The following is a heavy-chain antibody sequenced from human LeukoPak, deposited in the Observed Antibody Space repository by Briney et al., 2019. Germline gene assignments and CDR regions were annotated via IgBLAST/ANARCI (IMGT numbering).Heavy chain of an antibody. CDR3: ARATPTGPSNYGDYYYMDV. J-gene: IGHJ6*03. D-gene: IGHD4-11*01. V-gene: IGHV4-30-2*01. CDR2: ISHTGGRT. Sequence: PSETLSLTCTVSNGAINSDYFLWGWIRQPPGQGLEYIGYISHTGGRTDSSSSLESRVTMSVDRSRNQFSLRLSSVTAADTAVYYCARATPTGPSNYGDYYYMDVWGKGTTVTVSS. CDR1: NGAINSDYFL.